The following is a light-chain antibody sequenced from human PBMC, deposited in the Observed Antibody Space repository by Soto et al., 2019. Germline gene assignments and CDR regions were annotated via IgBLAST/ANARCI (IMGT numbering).Light chain of an antibody. CDR1: QGISNY. V-gene: IGKV1-27*01. CDR2: AAS. CDR3: QNYASAPSCT. J-gene: IGKJ1*01. Sequence: DIQMTQSPSSLAASVGNRVTITCRASQGISNYLAWYQQKPGKVPKLLIYAASTLQSGVPSRFSGSGSGTDFTITISSLQPDDVATDYCQNYASAPSCTFGQGTKVELK.